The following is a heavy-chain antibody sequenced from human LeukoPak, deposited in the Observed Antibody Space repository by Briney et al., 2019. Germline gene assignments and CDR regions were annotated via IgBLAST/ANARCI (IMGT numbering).Heavy chain of an antibody. Sequence: SETLSLTCAVYGGSFSGYYWSWIRQPPGKGLEWIGEINHSGSTNYNPSLRSRVTMSVGTSKNQFSLKLSSVTAADTAVYYCARVSAVFIRTPHWFDPWGQGTLVTVSS. CDR2: INHSGST. J-gene: IGHJ5*02. V-gene: IGHV4-34*01. CDR3: ARVSAVFIRTPHWFDP. D-gene: IGHD1-14*01. CDR1: GGSFSGYY.